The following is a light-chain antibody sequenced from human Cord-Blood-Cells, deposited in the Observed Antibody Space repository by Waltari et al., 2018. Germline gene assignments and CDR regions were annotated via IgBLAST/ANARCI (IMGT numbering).Light chain of an antibody. V-gene: IGKV1-8*01. Sequence: AIRMTQSPSSLSAYTGDRVNITCRASQGIRSYLAWYQQKPGKAPKLLIYAASTLQSGVPSRFSGSGSGTDFTLTISCLQSEDFATYYCQQYYSYPLTFGGGTKVEIK. J-gene: IGKJ4*01. CDR1: QGIRSY. CDR2: AAS. CDR3: QQYYSYPLT.